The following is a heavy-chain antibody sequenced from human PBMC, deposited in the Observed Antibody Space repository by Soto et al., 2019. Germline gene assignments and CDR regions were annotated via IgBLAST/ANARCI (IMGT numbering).Heavy chain of an antibody. V-gene: IGHV4-34*01. CDR1: GGSFSGYY. CDR3: ATIIGAVSATEVFEH. D-gene: IGHD3-16*01. CDR2: INHSGST. Sequence: PSETLSLTCAVYGGSFSGYYWSWIRQPPGKGLEWIGEINHSGSTNYNPSLKRRVIISLDTSKNQFSLELSSVTSADTAVYYCATIIGAVSATEVFEHWGQGALVTVSS. J-gene: IGHJ4*02.